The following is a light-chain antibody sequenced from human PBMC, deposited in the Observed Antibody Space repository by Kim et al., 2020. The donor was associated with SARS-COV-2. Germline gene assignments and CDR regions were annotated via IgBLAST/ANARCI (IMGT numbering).Light chain of an antibody. CDR3: QVWDTGSDHPI. CDR1: SSDVGGYNY. Sequence: SVTVSCTGTSSDVGGYNYVSWYQQHPGKAPKLMIYEVSKRPSGIPERFSGSNSGNTATLTISRVEAGDEADYYCQVWDTGSDHPIFGGGTQLTVL. J-gene: IGLJ2*01. CDR2: EVS. V-gene: IGLV2-8*01.